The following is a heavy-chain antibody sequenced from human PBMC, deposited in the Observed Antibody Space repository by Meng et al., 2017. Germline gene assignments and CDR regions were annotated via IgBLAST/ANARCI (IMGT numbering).Heavy chain of an antibody. CDR2: ISGGAGST. J-gene: IGHJ4*02. V-gene: IGHV3-23*01. CDR1: GFTFSNYA. D-gene: IGHD3-22*01. CDR3: ASETYYYDSRGYYSYYFDY. Sequence: GESLKISCAASGFTFSNYAMSWVRQAPGKGLEWVSGISGGAGSTYYADSVKGRFTISRDNSKNTLYLQMNSLRAEDTAVYYCASETYYYDSRGYYSYYFDYWGQGNLVNVSS.